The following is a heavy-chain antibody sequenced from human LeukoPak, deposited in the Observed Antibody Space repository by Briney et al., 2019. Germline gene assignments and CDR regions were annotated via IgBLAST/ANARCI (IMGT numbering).Heavy chain of an antibody. CDR1: GFTFSSFW. D-gene: IGHD1-26*01. CDR3: ARVGLN. V-gene: IGHV3-74*01. J-gene: IGHJ4*02. CDR2: IDSDGSST. Sequence: GGPLRLSCATSGFTFSSFWMHWVRQAPGKGLVWVSRIDSDGSSTNYADSVKGRFTISRDNAKNTLYLQMNSLRAEDTAVYYCARVGLNWGQGTLVTVSS.